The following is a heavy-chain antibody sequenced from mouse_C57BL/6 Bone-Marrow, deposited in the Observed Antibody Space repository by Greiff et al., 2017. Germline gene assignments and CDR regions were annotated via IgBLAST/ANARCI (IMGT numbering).Heavy chain of an antibody. CDR2: ISSGSSTI. CDR3: AKLGRGVY. CDR1: GFTFSDYG. D-gene: IGHD4-1*01. V-gene: IGHV5-17*01. J-gene: IGHJ2*01. Sequence: EVKLVESGGGLVKPGGSLKLSCAASGFTFSDYGMHWVRQAPEKGLEWVAYISSGSSTIYYADTVKGRFTISSDNAKNTLFLQMTSLRSEDTAMYYCAKLGRGVYWGQGTTLTVSS.